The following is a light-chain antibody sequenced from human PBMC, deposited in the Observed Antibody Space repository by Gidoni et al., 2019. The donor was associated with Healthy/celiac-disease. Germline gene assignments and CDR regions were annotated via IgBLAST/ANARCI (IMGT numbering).Light chain of an antibody. CDR2: NNN. CDR3: AAWDDSLNGYV. V-gene: IGLV1-44*01. CDR1: SSNIGSNT. Sequence: PGQRVTISCSGSSSNIGSNTVNWYQQRPGTAPKLLIYNNNQRPSGVPDRFSGSKSGTSASLAISGLQSEDEADYYCAAWDDSLNGYVFGTGTKVTVL. J-gene: IGLJ1*01.